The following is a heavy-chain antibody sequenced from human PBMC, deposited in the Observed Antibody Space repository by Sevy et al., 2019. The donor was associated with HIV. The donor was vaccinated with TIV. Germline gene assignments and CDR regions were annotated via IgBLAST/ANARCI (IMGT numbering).Heavy chain of an antibody. Sequence: ASVKVSCKASGYTFTGYYIHWVRQAPGQGLAWMGGINPHSGGKNYAQKFQGRVTMTRDTSISTAYMELSRLRSDDTAVYYCARDKRAISAAAPDWFDPWGQGTPVTVSS. V-gene: IGHV1-2*02. J-gene: IGHJ5*02. D-gene: IGHD6-13*01. CDR2: INPHSGGK. CDR1: GYTFTGYY. CDR3: ARDKRAISAAAPDWFDP.